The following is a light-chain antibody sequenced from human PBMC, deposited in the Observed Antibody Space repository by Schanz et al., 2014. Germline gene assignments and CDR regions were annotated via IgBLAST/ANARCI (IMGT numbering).Light chain of an antibody. J-gene: IGKJ4*01. Sequence: EIVMTQSPATLSVSPGERATLSCRASQSVSSNLAWYQQKPGQAPRLLIYGASTRATGIPARFSGSGSGTEFTLIISRLEPEDFAVYYCHQYGTSLTFGGGTKVESK. CDR2: GAS. V-gene: IGKV3-15*01. CDR3: HQYGTSLT. CDR1: QSVSSN.